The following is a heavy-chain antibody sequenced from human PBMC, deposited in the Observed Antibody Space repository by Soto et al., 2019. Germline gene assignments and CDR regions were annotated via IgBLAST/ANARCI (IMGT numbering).Heavy chain of an antibody. D-gene: IGHD3-22*01. CDR1: GYTFTSYG. CDR3: ARDSITRYYDSSGSNFAY. V-gene: IGHV1-18*01. CDR2: ISAYSGNT. J-gene: IGHJ4*02. Sequence: ASVKVSCKASGYTFTSYGISWVRQAPGQGLEWMGWISAYSGNTNYAQKLQGRVTMTTDTSTSTAYMELRSLRSDDTAVYYCARDSITRYYDSSGSNFAYWGQGTLVTVSS.